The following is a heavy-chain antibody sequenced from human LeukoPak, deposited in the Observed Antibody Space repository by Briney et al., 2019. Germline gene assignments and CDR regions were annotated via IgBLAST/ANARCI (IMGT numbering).Heavy chain of an antibody. CDR2: ISAYNGNT. Sequence: GASVKVSCKASGGTFSSYAISWVRQAPGQGLEWMGWISAYNGNTNHAQKLQGRVTMTTDTSTSTAYMELRSLTSDDTAVYYCARAPERLGWFDPWGQGTLVTVSS. V-gene: IGHV1-18*01. CDR1: GGTFSSYA. CDR3: ARAPERLGWFDP. D-gene: IGHD1-1*01. J-gene: IGHJ5*02.